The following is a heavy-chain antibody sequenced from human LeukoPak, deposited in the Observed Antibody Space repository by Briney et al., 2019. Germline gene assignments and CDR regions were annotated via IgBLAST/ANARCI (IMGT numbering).Heavy chain of an antibody. V-gene: IGHV1-2*04. CDR2: INPNSGGT. CDR3: AREGRYSGYDITLSYYGMDV. D-gene: IGHD5-12*01. J-gene: IGHJ6*02. Sequence: ASVKVSCKASGYTFTGYYMHWVRQAPGQGLEWMGWINPNSGGTNYAQKLQGWVTMTRDTSISTAYMELSRLRSDDAAVYSCAREGRYSGYDITLSYYGMDVWGQGTTVTVSS. CDR1: GYTFTGYY.